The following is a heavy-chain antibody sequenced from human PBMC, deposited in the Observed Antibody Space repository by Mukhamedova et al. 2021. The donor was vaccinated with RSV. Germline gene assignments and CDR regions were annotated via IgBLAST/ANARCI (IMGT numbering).Heavy chain of an antibody. Sequence: KGRFTISRDNAKNLLYLQMNSLRAEDSAVYYCAREIRGGDPGIDYWGQGTLVTVSS. D-gene: IGHD1-14*01. J-gene: IGHJ4*02. CDR3: AREIRGGDPGIDY. V-gene: IGHV3-11*06.